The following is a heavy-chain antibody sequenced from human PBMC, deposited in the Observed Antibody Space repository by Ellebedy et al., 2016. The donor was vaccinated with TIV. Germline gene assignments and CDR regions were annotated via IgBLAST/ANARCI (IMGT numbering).Heavy chain of an antibody. V-gene: IGHV4-4*07. CDR2: IYTTGST. Sequence: SETLSLTXTVSGYSISSGYYWSWIRQPAGKGLEWIGRIYTTGSTNYNPSLKSRVTMSVDTSKNQFFLKLSSVTAADTAVFYCARDDGDWDAFDIWGQGTLVTVSS. D-gene: IGHD2-21*01. J-gene: IGHJ3*02. CDR1: GYSISSGYY. CDR3: ARDDGDWDAFDI.